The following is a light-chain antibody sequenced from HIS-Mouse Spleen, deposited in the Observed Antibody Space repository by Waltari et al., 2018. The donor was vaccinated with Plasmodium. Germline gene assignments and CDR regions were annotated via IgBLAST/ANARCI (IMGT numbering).Light chain of an antibody. V-gene: IGKV3-15*01. CDR1: PSFGSN. Sequence: EIVMTQSPATLSVSPWERATLSCRARPSFGSNLAWYQQKPGQAPRLLIYGASTRATGIPARFSGSGSGTEFTLTISSLQSEDFAVYYCQQYNNWSFTFGPGTKVAIK. CDR2: GAS. J-gene: IGKJ3*01. CDR3: QQYNNWSFT.